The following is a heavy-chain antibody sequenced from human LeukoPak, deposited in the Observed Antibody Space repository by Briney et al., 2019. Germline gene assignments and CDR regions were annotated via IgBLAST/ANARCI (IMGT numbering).Heavy chain of an antibody. CDR2: INAGNGNT. Sequence: GASVKVSCKASGYTFTSYAMHWVRQAPGQRLEWMGWINAGNGNTKYSQKFQGRVTITRDTSASTAYMELSSLRSEDTAVYYCARHGSGSYYMAWFDPWGQGTLVTVSS. D-gene: IGHD3-10*01. V-gene: IGHV1-3*01. CDR1: GYTFTSYA. CDR3: ARHGSGSYYMAWFDP. J-gene: IGHJ5*02.